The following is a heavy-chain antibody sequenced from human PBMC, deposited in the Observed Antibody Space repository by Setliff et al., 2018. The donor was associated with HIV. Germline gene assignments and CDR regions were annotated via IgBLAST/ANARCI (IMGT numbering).Heavy chain of an antibody. V-gene: IGHV4-39*01. D-gene: IGHD4-17*01. J-gene: IGHJ3*02. CDR1: GGSMSSSSYY. CDR3: ARHYGGNLDAFDI. Sequence: SETLSLTCTVSGGSMSSSSYYWGWIRQPPGKGLEWIGSIYYSGSTYYNPSLKSRVTISVDTSKNQFSLKLSSVTAADTAVFYCARHYGGNLDAFDIWGLGTMVTVSS. CDR2: IYYSGST.